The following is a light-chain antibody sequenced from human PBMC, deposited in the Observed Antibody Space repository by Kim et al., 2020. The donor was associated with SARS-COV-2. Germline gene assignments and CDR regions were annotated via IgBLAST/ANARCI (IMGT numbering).Light chain of an antibody. V-gene: IGKV3-20*01. CDR3: QQYGGSPFT. J-gene: IGKJ3*01. Sequence: EIVLTQSPGTLSLSPGERATLSCRASQSVSNNYLAWYQQKPGQTPRLLIYGASSRATGIPDRFSGSGSGTAFTLTISRLKPEDFAVYYCQQYGGSPFTFGPGTKVDIK. CDR1: QSVSNNY. CDR2: GAS.